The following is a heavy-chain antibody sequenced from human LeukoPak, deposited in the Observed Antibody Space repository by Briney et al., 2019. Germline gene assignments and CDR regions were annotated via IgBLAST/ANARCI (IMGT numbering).Heavy chain of an antibody. J-gene: IGHJ4*02. CDR3: ARGGDRRGFDY. CDR2: IYDSGTT. D-gene: IGHD1-14*01. Sequence: SQTLSLTCTVSGGSISNGGYYWSWIRQHPGKGVEWIGYIYDSGTTYYSPALQSRVTISVDTSDNKFSLKLRSLTAADTAVYYCARGGDRRGFDYWGQGTPVTVSS. V-gene: IGHV4-31*03. CDR1: GGSISNGGYY.